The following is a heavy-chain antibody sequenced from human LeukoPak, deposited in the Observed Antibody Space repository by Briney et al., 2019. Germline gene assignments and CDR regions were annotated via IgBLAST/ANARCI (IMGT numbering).Heavy chain of an antibody. CDR1: GFTFNNYV. V-gene: IGHV3-23*01. CDR3: AKDRSIGTYYTFDH. D-gene: IGHD1-26*01. CDR2: ISSSAAMT. J-gene: IGHJ4*02. Sequence: PGGSLRLSCEVSGFTFNNYVVTWVRQAPGKGLEWVSNISSSAAMTYYADPVKGRFTVSRDNSNNRLYLQMSGLTAADTAVYYCAKDRSIGTYYTFDHWGQGTLVTVSS.